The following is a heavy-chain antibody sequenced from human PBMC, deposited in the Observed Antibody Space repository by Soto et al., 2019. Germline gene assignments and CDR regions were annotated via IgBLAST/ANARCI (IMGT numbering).Heavy chain of an antibody. CDR3: ARHKRGLRAVVAANWFDP. V-gene: IGHV4-59*08. Sequence: SETLSLTCTVSGGSISSYYWSWIRQPPGKGLEWIGYIYYSGSTNYNPSLKSRVTISVDTSKNQFSLKLSSVTAADTAVYYCARHKRGLRAVVAANWFDPWGQGTLVTVSS. J-gene: IGHJ5*02. D-gene: IGHD2-15*01. CDR1: GGSISSYY. CDR2: IYYSGST.